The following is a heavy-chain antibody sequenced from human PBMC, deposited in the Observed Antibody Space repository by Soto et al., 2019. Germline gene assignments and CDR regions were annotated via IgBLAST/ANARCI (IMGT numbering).Heavy chain of an antibody. CDR2: IYYSGST. CDR3: AVGPYYYGMDV. V-gene: IGHV4-31*03. CDR1: GGSISSGGYY. J-gene: IGHJ6*02. Sequence: QVQLQESGPGLVKPSQTLSLTCTVSGGSISSGGYYWSWIRQHPGKGLEWIGYIYYSGSTYYNPSLKSXXTXSXXTSKNQFSLKLSSVTAADTAVYYCAVGPYYYGMDVWGQGTTVTVSS.